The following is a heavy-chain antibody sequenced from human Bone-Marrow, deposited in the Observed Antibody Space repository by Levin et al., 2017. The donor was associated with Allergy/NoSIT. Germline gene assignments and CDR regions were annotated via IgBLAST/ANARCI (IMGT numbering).Heavy chain of an antibody. J-gene: IGHJ4*02. CDR3: ARDYTYGSGLDY. V-gene: IGHV4-61*01. CDR2: VHRNGNT. Sequence: TTGGSLRLSCSVSGVSVNAASYYWSWIRQPPGKGLEWIGYVHRNGNTKYNASLTSRVTISLDTSKNQFSLRLNSVTAADTAVYYCARDYTYGSGLDYWGQGTLVTVSS. CDR1: GVSVNAASYY. D-gene: IGHD5-18*01.